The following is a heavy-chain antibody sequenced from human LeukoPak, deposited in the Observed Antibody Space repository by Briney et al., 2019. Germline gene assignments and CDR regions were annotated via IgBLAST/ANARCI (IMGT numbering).Heavy chain of an antibody. CDR1: GFTFSSYA. Sequence: GGSLRLSCAASGFTFSSYAMSWVRQAPGKGLEWVSAISGSGGSTYYADSVKGRFTISRDNAKNSLYLQMNSLRAEDTAVYYCARDRDIGDYWGQGTLVTVSS. CDR2: ISGSGGST. J-gene: IGHJ4*02. D-gene: IGHD5-12*01. V-gene: IGHV3-23*01. CDR3: ARDRDIGDY.